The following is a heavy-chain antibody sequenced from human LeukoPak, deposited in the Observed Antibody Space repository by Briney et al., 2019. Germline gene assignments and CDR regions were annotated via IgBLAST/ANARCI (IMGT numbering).Heavy chain of an antibody. D-gene: IGHD2-21*02. J-gene: IGHJ4*02. V-gene: IGHV4-30-2*01. CDR3: ASGPYCGGDCYRFPFDY. CDR2: IYHAGST. CDR1: GGSISSGGHS. Sequence: PSETLSLTCAVSGGSISSGGHSWSWVRQPPGQGLEWIGYIYHAGSTYYHPSLSSRVTISLDRSKNQFSLKLSSVTAADTAVYYCASGPYCGGDCYRFPFDYWGQGTLVTVSS.